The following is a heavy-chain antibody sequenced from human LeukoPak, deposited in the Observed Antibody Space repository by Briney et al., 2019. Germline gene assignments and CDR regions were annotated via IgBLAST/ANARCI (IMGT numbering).Heavy chain of an antibody. J-gene: IGHJ4*02. CDR3: TTDARMVRSRTYYFDY. V-gene: IGHV3-15*01. Sequence: GGSLRLSCAASGLSFSNAWMSWVRQAPGKGLEWVGRIKSKTDGGTTDYAAPVKGRFTISRDDSKNTLYLQMNSLKTEDTAVYYCTTDARMVRSRTYYFDYWGQGTLVTVSS. CDR2: IKSKTDGGTT. D-gene: IGHD3-10*01. CDR1: GLSFSNAW.